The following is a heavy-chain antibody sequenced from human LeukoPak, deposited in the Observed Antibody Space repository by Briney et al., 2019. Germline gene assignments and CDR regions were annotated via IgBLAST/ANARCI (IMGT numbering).Heavy chain of an antibody. D-gene: IGHD6-19*01. CDR3: AKDRWQWPPFDY. J-gene: IGHJ4*02. Sequence: GGSLRLSCAASGFTFSSYGMHWVRQAPGKGLEWVAFIRYDGSNKYYADSVKGRFTISRDNSKNTLYLQMNSLRAEDTAVYYCAKDRWQWPPFDYWGQGTLVTVSS. CDR1: GFTFSSYG. CDR2: IRYDGSNK. V-gene: IGHV3-30*02.